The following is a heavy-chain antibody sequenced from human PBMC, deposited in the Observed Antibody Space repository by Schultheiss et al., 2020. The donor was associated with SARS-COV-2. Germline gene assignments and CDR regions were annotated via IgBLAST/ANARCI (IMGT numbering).Heavy chain of an antibody. Sequence: SVKVSCKASGGTFNSYAISWVRQAPGQGLEWMGRIIPILGIANYAQKFQGRVTITADKSTSTAYMELSSLRSEDTAVYYCARDQAVHLDRDYYYGMDVWGQGTTVTVAS. V-gene: IGHV1-69*04. CDR2: IIPILGIA. CDR1: GGTFNSYA. D-gene: IGHD6-19*01. CDR3: ARDQAVHLDRDYYYGMDV. J-gene: IGHJ6*02.